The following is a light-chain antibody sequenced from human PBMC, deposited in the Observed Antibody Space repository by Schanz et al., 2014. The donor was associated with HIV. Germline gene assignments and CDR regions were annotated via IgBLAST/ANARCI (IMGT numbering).Light chain of an antibody. V-gene: IGLV2-8*01. Sequence: QSALTQPPSASGSPGQSVTISCTGTSSDVGGYNYVSWYQHHPGKAPKLLISEVNKRPSGVPDRFSGSKSGTSASLAISGLQPEDEADYYCAAWDDSLNGPVFGGGTKLTVL. CDR1: SSDVGGYNY. J-gene: IGLJ2*01. CDR2: EVN. CDR3: AAWDDSLNGPV.